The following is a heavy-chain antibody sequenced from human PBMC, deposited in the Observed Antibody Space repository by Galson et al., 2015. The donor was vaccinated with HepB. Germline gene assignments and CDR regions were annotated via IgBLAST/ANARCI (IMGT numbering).Heavy chain of an antibody. J-gene: IGHJ4*02. CDR2: INHSGST. V-gene: IGHV4-34*01. Sequence: ETLSLTCAVYGGSFRGNYWSWIRQSPRKGLEWIGEINHSGSTNYNPFLKSRVTISVDTSKKQFSLKLSSVTAADTAVYYCAGYSSAWASFDYWGQGALVTVSS. CDR3: AGYSSAWASFDY. D-gene: IGHD6-19*01. CDR1: GGSFRGNY.